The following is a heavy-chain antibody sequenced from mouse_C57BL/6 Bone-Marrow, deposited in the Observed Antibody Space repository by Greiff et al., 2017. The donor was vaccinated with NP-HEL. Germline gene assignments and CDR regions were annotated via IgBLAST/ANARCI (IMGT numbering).Heavy chain of an antibody. CDR3: AKLLRVDY. CDR2: ISSGSSTI. D-gene: IGHD1-1*01. J-gene: IGHJ4*01. V-gene: IGHV5-17*01. Sequence: EVQRVESGGGLVKPGGSLKLSCAASGFTFSDYGMHWVRQAPEKELEWVAYISSGSSTIYYADTVKVRYTISRDKAKNTLFLEMTSLRSEDTAMYYWAKLLRVDYWGEGTTVTVAS. CDR1: GFTFSDYG.